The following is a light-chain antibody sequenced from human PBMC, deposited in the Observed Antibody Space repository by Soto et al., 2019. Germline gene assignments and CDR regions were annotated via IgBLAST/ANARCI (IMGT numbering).Light chain of an antibody. CDR2: GAS. Sequence: EIVMTQSPATLSVSPVERATLSCRASQSVSIKLAWYQQKPGQAPRLLIYGASSRATGIPDRFSGSGSGTDFTLTISRLEPEDFAVYYCQQYGSSPLTFGQGTRLEIK. CDR1: QSVSIK. V-gene: IGKV3-20*01. CDR3: QQYGSSPLT. J-gene: IGKJ5*01.